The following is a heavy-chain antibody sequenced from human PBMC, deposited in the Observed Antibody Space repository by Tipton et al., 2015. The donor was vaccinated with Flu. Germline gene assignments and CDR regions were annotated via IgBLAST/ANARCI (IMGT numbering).Heavy chain of an antibody. CDR1: GFSFADHA. Sequence: SGFSFADHAMHWVRQTPGKGLEWVSVINWDGSDTYYADSVKGRFTISRDNDKNSLFLEMDSLRREDTALYYCTRGRNYFRSANYLWGWFDPWGQGTLVTVSS. J-gene: IGHJ5*02. D-gene: IGHD3-10*01. CDR2: INWDGSDT. CDR3: TRGRNYFRSANYLWGWFDP. V-gene: IGHV3-43D*04.